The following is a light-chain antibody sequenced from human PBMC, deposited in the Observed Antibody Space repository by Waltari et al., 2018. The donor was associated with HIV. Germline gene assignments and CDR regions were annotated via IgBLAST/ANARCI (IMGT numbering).Light chain of an antibody. CDR1: SSDVGSYKS. CDR3: NSYVAADTRI. CDR2: DVT. V-gene: IGLV2-14*01. J-gene: IGLJ1*01. Sequence: QSALTQPASVSGSPGQSITITCTGTSSDVGSYKSVSWYQQHPDKAPKLIISDVTNRPAGVSNRVSGSKSGNTAALTISGLQADDEADYFCNSYVAADTRIFGPGTKVTVL.